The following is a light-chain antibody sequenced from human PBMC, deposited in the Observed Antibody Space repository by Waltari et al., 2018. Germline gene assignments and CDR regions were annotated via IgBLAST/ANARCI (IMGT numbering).Light chain of an antibody. CDR1: SGHSSTT. Sequence: QLVLTQSPSASASLGASVKLTCTLSSGHSSTTIAWHQQQPEKGPRYLMKVNSDGSHTKGDEIPDRFSGSSSWAERYLTISSVQSEDEADYYCQTGGHGTWVFGGGTKLTVL. J-gene: IGLJ3*02. V-gene: IGLV4-69*01. CDR2: VNSDGSH. CDR3: QTGGHGTWV.